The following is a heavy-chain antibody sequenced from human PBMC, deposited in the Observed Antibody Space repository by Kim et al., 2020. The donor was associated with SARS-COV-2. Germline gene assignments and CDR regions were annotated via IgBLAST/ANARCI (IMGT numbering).Heavy chain of an antibody. CDR3: ARDLSRLWFGEYY. CDR1: GFTFSSYA. J-gene: IGHJ4*02. Sequence: GGSLRLSCAASGFTFSSYAMHWVRQAPGKGLEWVAVISYDGSNKYYADSVKGRFTISRDNSKNTLYLQMNSLRAEDTAVYYCARDLSRLWFGEYYWGQGTLVTVSS. CDR2: ISYDGSNK. V-gene: IGHV3-30*04. D-gene: IGHD3-10*01.